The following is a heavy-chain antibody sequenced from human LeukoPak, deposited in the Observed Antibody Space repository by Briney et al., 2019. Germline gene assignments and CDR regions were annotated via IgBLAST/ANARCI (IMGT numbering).Heavy chain of an antibody. D-gene: IGHD6-6*01. J-gene: IGHJ4*02. CDR3: AKSGGGISARRNFDY. V-gene: IGHV3-23*01. CDR2: ISGSGGST. Sequence: GGSLRLSCAASGFTFSTYVMTWVRQAPGKGLEWVSTISGSGGSTYYADSVKGRFTISRDNSKNTLYLQMNSLRAEDTAVYYCAKSGGGISARRNFDYWGQGTLVTVSS. CDR1: GFTFSTYV.